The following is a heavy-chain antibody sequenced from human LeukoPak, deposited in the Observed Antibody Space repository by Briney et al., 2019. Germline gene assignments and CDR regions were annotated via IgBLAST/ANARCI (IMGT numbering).Heavy chain of an antibody. CDR1: GGSFSGYY. Sequence: SETLSLTCAVYGGSFSGYYWSWIRQPPGKGLEWIGEINHSGSTNYNPSLKSRVTISVDTSKNQFSLKLSSVTAADTAVYYCARGYGYSSRYNWFDPWGQGTLVTVSS. V-gene: IGHV4-34*01. CDR3: ARGYGYSSRYNWFDP. J-gene: IGHJ5*02. D-gene: IGHD6-13*01. CDR2: INHSGST.